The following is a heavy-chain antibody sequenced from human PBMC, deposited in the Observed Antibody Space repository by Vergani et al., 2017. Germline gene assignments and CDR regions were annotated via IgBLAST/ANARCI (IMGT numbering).Heavy chain of an antibody. V-gene: IGHV4-34*01. J-gene: IGHJ5*02. CDR1: GGSFSGYY. D-gene: IGHD6-19*01. Sequence: QVQLQESGPGLLKPSETLSLTCAVYGGSFSGYYWSWIRQPPGKGLEWIGEINHSGSTNYNPSLKSRVTISVDTSKNQFSLKLSSVTAADTAVYYCARGSSGWYSRRTGWFDPWGQGTLVTVSS. CDR2: INHSGST. CDR3: ARGSSGWYSRRTGWFDP.